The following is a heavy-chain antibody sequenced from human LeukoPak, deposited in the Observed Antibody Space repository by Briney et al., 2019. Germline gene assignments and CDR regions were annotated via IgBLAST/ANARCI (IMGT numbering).Heavy chain of an antibody. V-gene: IGHV3-30-3*01. Sequence: GGSLRLSSAACGVTFSNYTVRWVRQAPGKGLGWVGVLSSDGGIKYYADSVKGRFTISRDIFKNTLYLQTTSLRAEDTAVYYCARGAYQIVVVPAPTYWGPGTLVTVSS. D-gene: IGHD2-21*02. J-gene: IGHJ4*02. CDR2: LSSDGGIK. CDR3: ARGAYQIVVVPAPTY. CDR1: GVTFSNYT.